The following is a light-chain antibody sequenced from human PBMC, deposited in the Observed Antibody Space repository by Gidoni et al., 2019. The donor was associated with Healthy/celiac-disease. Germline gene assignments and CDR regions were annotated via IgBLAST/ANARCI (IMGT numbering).Light chain of an antibody. Sequence: EIVMTQSPATLSVSPGERATLSCRASQSVSSNLAWYQQKPGQAPRLLIYGASTRATGIPARFSGSGSGTEFTLTISSLQSEDFAVYYCQQYNNWPPGVMYTFGQXTKLEIK. V-gene: IGKV3-15*01. CDR2: GAS. CDR1: QSVSSN. J-gene: IGKJ2*01. CDR3: QQYNNWPPGVMYT.